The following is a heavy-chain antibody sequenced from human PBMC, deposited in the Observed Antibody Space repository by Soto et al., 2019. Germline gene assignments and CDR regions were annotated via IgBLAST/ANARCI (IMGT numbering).Heavy chain of an antibody. J-gene: IGHJ6*02. CDR2: ISSDGSNE. V-gene: IGHV3-30*18. CDR3: AKGREHQHIRIGLDV. D-gene: IGHD2-21*01. Sequence: QVQLVESGGGVVQPGRSLRLSCAAAGFTTSSYGMHWVRQAPGKGLEWVASISSDGSNEDYVDSVKGRFTVSRDNSKNTSYLQMNRLRAEDTAVYFCAKGREHQHIRIGLDVWGQGTTVTISS. CDR1: GFTTSSYG.